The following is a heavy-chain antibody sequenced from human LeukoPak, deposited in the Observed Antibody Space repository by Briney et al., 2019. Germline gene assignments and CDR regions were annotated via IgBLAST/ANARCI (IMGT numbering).Heavy chain of an antibody. CDR2: ISWNSGSI. V-gene: IGHV3-9*01. CDR3: AKSRDEQGPFDY. CDR1: GFTFDDYA. J-gene: IGHJ4*02. Sequence: PGRSLRLSCAASGFTFDDYAMHWVRQAPGKGLEWVSGISWNSGSIGYADSVKGRFTISRDNAKNSLYLQMNSLRAEDTALYYCAKSRDEQGPFDYWGQGTLVTVSS. D-gene: IGHD1/OR15-1a*01.